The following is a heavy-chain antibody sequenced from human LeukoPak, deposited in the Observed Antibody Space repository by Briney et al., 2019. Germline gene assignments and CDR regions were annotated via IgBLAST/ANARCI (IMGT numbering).Heavy chain of an antibody. Sequence: PGGSLRLSCAASGFTFSSEAMSWVRQAPGKRLEWVSTIDVSGGNTHYSHPVKGRFTISRDNSKSTLYLQMNSLRSEDTAVYYCARDPYCSSTSCRPRSPNYFDYWGQGTLVTVSS. CDR1: GFTFSSEA. D-gene: IGHD2-2*01. CDR2: IDVSGGNT. CDR3: ARDPYCSSTSCRPRSPNYFDY. J-gene: IGHJ4*02. V-gene: IGHV3-23*01.